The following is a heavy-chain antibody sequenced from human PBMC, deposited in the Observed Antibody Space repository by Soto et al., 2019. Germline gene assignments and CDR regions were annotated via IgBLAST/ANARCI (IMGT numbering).Heavy chain of an antibody. V-gene: IGHV3-30-3*01. CDR3: GRPAVTVIFYAGMAV. D-gene: IGHD4-17*01. CDR1: GFTFSDYA. Sequence: GGSLRRSCAASGFTFSDYAMHWVGQAPGKGLGWVAIIPLDGSNDHYADCVQGRFTVSRDNSQNTLYLQMNSLSADDTAVYYCGRPAVTVIFYAGMAVWGPGTMVTVSS. CDR2: IPLDGSND. J-gene: IGHJ6*02.